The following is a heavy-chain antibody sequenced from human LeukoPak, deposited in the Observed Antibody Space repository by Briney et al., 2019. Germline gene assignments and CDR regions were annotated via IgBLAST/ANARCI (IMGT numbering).Heavy chain of an antibody. Sequence: PGGSLRLSCAASGITVSDNYLSRVRQAPGNGLEWVSFIFSAGSGVATYSADPVKGRFTISRDKAKNSLYLQMNSLRAEDTAVYYCARDCSSTSCYFAFDIWGQGTMVTVSS. CDR2: IFSAGSGVAT. CDR3: ARDCSSTSCYFAFDI. J-gene: IGHJ3*02. CDR1: GITVSDNY. D-gene: IGHD2-2*01. V-gene: IGHV3-53*01.